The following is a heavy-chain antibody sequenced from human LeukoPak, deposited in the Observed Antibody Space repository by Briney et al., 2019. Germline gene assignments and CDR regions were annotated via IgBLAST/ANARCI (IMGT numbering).Heavy chain of an antibody. D-gene: IGHD2-2*01. CDR1: GGSFSGCY. V-gene: IGHV4-34*01. CDR3: ARGRRAYCSSTSCYLRGNWFDP. Sequence: SETLSLTCAVYGGSFSGCYWSWIRQPPGKGLEWIGEINHSGSTNYNPSLKSRVTISVDTSKNQFSLKLSSVTAADTAVYYCARGRRAYCSSTSCYLRGNWFDPWGQGTLVTVSS. CDR2: INHSGST. J-gene: IGHJ5*02.